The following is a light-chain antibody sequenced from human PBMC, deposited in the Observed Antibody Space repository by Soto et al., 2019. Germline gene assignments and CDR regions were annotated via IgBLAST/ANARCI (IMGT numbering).Light chain of an antibody. CDR2: EVS. CDR1: SSDVGADNY. Sequence: QSVLTQPASVSGSPGQSITISCTGASSDVGADNYVSWYHQHPGKAPKLMIYEVSNRPSGVSNRFSGAKSGDTASLTISGLQADDGADYYCSSYTTNSAPFVFGTGTKLTVL. V-gene: IGLV2-14*01. CDR3: SSYTTNSAPFV. J-gene: IGLJ1*01.